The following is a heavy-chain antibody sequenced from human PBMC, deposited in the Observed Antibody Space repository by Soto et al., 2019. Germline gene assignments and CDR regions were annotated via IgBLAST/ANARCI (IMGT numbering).Heavy chain of an antibody. D-gene: IGHD6-6*01. CDR2: ISYDGSNK. V-gene: IGHV3-30*18. J-gene: IGHJ6*02. CDR3: AKEYSSSSLGYYYYGMDV. Sequence: GGSLRLSCAASGFTFSSYGMHWVRQAPGKGLEWVAVISYDGSNKYYADSVKGRFTISRDNSKNTLYLQMNSLRAEDTAVYYCAKEYSSSSLGYYYYGMDVWGQGTTVTVS. CDR1: GFTFSSYG.